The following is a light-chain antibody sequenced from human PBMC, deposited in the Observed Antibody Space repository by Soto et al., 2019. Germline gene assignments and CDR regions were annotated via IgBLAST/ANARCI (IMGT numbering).Light chain of an antibody. V-gene: IGKV3-11*01. Sequence: VLTQSPATLSLSPGDRATLSCRASQSVSIYLAWYQQKPGQPPRLLIYDASNRATGVPARFSGSGSGTDFTLTISSLEPEDFAVYYCQQRQNWPPLTFGGGTMLEI. CDR1: QSVSIY. CDR3: QQRQNWPPLT. CDR2: DAS. J-gene: IGKJ4*01.